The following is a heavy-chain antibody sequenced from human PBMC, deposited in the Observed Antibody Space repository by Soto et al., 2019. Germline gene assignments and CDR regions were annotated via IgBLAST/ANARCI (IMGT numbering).Heavy chain of an antibody. V-gene: IGHV4-39*01. CDR3: ARHKSGSDWLDP. CDR1: GGSISDISYC. CDR2: MFYSGAT. D-gene: IGHD2-15*01. Sequence: PSETLSLTCTVSGGSISDISYCWGWIRQPPGKGLQWIGCMFYSGATYYNPSLKNRVTQSVDTSNNEFSLKLVSVTAPDTAVYYCARHKSGSDWLDPWGQGTLVTVSS. J-gene: IGHJ5*02.